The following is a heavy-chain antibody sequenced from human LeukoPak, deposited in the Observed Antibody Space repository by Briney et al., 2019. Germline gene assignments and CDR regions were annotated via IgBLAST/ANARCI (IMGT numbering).Heavy chain of an antibody. CDR3: ATPTAGTWHFDY. J-gene: IGHJ4*02. D-gene: IGHD1-1*01. Sequence: GGSLRLSCAASGFTFSSYWMTWVRQAPGKGLEWVANIKQDASERYYVDSVKGRFTISRDNAKNSLYLQMNSLRAEDTAVYYCATPTAGTWHFDYWGQGTLVAVSS. CDR1: GFTFSSYW. CDR2: IKQDASER. V-gene: IGHV3-7*01.